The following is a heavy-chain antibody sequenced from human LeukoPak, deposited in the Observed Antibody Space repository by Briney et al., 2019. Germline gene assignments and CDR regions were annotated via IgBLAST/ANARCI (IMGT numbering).Heavy chain of an antibody. J-gene: IGHJ5*02. V-gene: IGHV4-4*09. Sequence: SETLSPTCTVSGGSISGSYWSWIRQPPGKGLEWIGYIYNPSLKSRVTIGVDTSRNQFSLKLSSVTAADTAVYYCVRRGGRFDTWGQGTLVTVSS. CDR2: I. CDR1: GGSISGSY. CDR3: VRRGGRFDT.